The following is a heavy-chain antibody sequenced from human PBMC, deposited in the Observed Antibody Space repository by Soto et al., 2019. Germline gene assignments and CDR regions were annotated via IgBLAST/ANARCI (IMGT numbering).Heavy chain of an antibody. V-gene: IGHV1-58*01. CDR3: ATHSEGATYYFDY. Sequence: QLQLVQSGPEVTKPGTSVKVSCKASTFTFTSSAVQWVRQARGQRLEWIGWIVVGSGNTKYAQNFQEIVTITRDRSSGTDYLELSSLRSEDTAVYYCATHSEGATYYFDYWGQGTLLTVSS. D-gene: IGHD1-26*01. CDR1: TFTFTSSA. CDR2: IVVGSGNT. J-gene: IGHJ4*02.